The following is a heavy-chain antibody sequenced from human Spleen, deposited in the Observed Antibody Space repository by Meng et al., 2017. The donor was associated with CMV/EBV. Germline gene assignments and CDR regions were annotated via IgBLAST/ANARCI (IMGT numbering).Heavy chain of an antibody. V-gene: IGHV4-31*02. CDR2: IYYSGST. D-gene: IGHD3-3*01. Sequence: ISSGGYYWGWIRQHPGKGLEWIGYIYYSGSTYYNPSLKSRVTISVDTSKNQFSLKLSSVTAADTAVYYCAGGGSYYDFWSGYTPFDYWGQGTLVTVSS. CDR3: AGGGSYYDFWSGYTPFDY. J-gene: IGHJ4*02. CDR1: ISSGGYY.